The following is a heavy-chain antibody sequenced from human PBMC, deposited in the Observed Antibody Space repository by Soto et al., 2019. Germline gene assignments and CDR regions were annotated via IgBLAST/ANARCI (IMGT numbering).Heavy chain of an antibody. D-gene: IGHD3-9*01. CDR1: GDSVSSNSTA. Sequence: SQTPSLTCAISGDSVSSNSTAWNWIRQSPSRGLEWLGRTYYRSKWYNDYAASVKSRITINPDTSKNQFSLQLNSVTPEDTAVYYCARETGIYYYYGMDVWGQGTTVTVSS. CDR2: TYYRSKWYN. J-gene: IGHJ6*02. V-gene: IGHV6-1*01. CDR3: ARETGIYYYYGMDV.